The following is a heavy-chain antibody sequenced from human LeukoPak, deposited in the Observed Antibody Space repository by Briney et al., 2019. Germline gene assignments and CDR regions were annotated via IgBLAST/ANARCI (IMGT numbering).Heavy chain of an antibody. V-gene: IGHV4-59*08. D-gene: IGHD2-21*01. Sequence: SGTLSLTCTVSGGSISTYYWSWIRQPPGKGLECLGFIFHTGTTNYNPSLKSRVTISVDTYKNQFSLKLSSVTAADTAIYYCARTYCGTNACPFDHWGQGNLVTVSS. J-gene: IGHJ4*02. CDR1: GGSISTYY. CDR3: ARTYCGTNACPFDH. CDR2: IFHTGTT.